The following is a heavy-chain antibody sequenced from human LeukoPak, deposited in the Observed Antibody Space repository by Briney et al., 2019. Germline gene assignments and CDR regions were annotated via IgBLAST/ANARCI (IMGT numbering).Heavy chain of an antibody. Sequence: ASVKVSCKASGYTFTSYGISWVRQAPGQGLEWMGWISAYNGNTNYAQKLQGRVTMTTDTSTSTAYMELRSLRSEDTAVYYCASDTGYSSSWYVNYFDYWGQGTLVTVSS. V-gene: IGHV1-18*01. CDR3: ASDTGYSSSWYVNYFDY. J-gene: IGHJ4*02. D-gene: IGHD6-13*01. CDR2: ISAYNGNT. CDR1: GYTFTSYG.